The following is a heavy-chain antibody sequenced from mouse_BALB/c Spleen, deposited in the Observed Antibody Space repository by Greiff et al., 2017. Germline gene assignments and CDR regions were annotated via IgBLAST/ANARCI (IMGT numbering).Heavy chain of an antibody. CDR2: IDPENGDT. CDR1: GFNIKDYY. Sequence: VQLKESGAELVRSGASVKLSCTASGFNIKDYYMHWVKQRPEQGLEWIGWIDPENGDTEYAPKFQGKATMTADTSSNTAYMQLSSLTSEDSAVYYCARGLLRAMDYWGQGTSVTVSS. CDR3: ARGLLRAMDY. D-gene: IGHD2-3*01. J-gene: IGHJ4*01. V-gene: IGHV14-4*02.